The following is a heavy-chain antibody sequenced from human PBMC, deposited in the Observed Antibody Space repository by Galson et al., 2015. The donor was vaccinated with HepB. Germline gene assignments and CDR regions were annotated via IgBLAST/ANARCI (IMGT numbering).Heavy chain of an antibody. CDR1: GFSLSTSGMC. CDR2: IDWDDDK. D-gene: IGHD2-2*01. CDR3: ARIYTTSCKGDY. J-gene: IGHJ4*02. V-gene: IGHV2-70*11. Sequence: PALVKPIQTLTLTCTFSGFSLSTSGMCVNWIRQPPGKALEWLARIDWDDDKYYNPSLKTRLTISKDTSKNQVVLTMTNMDPVDTGTYYCARIYTTSCKGDYWGQGTLVTVSS.